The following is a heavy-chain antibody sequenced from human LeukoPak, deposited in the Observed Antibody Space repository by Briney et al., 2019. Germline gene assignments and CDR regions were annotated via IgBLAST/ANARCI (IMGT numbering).Heavy chain of an antibody. V-gene: IGHV3-30*02. CDR2: IRYDGSNK. Sequence: GGSLRLSCAASGFTFSSYGMHWVRQAPGKGLEWVAFIRYDGSNKYYADSVKGRFTISRDNSKNTLYLQMNSLRAEDTAVYYCAKGGIIVVPAAITYWGQGTLVTVSS. CDR3: AKGGIIVVPAAITY. J-gene: IGHJ4*02. CDR1: GFTFSSYG. D-gene: IGHD2-2*01.